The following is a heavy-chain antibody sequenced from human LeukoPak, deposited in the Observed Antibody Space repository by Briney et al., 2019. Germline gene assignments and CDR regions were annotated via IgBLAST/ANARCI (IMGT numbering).Heavy chain of an antibody. D-gene: IGHD5-12*01. CDR2: INHSGST. J-gene: IGHJ4*02. Sequence: PETLSLTCAVYGGSFSGYYWSWIRQPPGKGLEWIGEINHSGSTNYNPSLKSRVTISVDTSKNQFSLKLSSVTAADTAVCYCARGAWLKIFDYWGQGTLVTVSS. CDR3: ARGAWLKIFDY. V-gene: IGHV4-34*01. CDR1: GGSFSGYY.